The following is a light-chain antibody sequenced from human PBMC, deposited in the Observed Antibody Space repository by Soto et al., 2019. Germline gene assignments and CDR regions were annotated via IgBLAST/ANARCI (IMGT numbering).Light chain of an antibody. J-gene: IGLJ1*01. V-gene: IGLV2-14*01. Sequence: QSVLTQPASVSGSPGQSITISCTGTSSDVGGYNYVSWYQQHPGKVPKLMMFDVNNRPSGVSNRFSGSKSGNTASLTISGLQAEDEADYFCCSYATGRVYVFGTGTKVTVL. CDR3: CSYATGRVYV. CDR1: SSDVGGYNY. CDR2: DVN.